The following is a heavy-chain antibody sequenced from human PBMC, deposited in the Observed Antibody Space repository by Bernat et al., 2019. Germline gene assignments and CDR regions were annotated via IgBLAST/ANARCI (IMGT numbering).Heavy chain of an antibody. J-gene: IGHJ4*02. Sequence: QVQLQQWGAGLLKPSETLSLTCAVYGVSFSGYYWSWIRQPPGKGLEWIGEINHSGSTNYNPSLKSRVTISVDTSKNQFSLKLSSVTAADTAVYYCAREGGVAAGTKWGQGTLVTVSS. CDR3: AREGGVAAGTK. CDR1: GVSFSGYY. CDR2: INHSGST. V-gene: IGHV4-34*01. D-gene: IGHD6-13*01.